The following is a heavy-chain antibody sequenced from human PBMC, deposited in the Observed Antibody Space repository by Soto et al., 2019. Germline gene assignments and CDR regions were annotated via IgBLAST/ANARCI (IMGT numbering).Heavy chain of an antibody. CDR1: GGSISSYY. CDR3: AREQLGGIDY. D-gene: IGHD6-13*01. Sequence: PSETLSLTCTVSGGSISSYYWSWIRQPPGKGLEWIGYIYYSGSTNYNPSLKSRVTISVDTSKNQFSLKLSSVTAADTAVYYCAREQLGGIDYWGQGTLVIVSS. V-gene: IGHV4-59*01. CDR2: IYYSGST. J-gene: IGHJ4*02.